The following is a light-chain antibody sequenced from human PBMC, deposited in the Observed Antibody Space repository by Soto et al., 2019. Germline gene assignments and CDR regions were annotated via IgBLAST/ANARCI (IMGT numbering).Light chain of an antibody. CDR2: GAS. Sequence: VLTQSPDSLSLSPGETATLSCRAAQCISSNLAWYQQKPGQAPRLLLSGASSRATDTPDRFSGSGFGTDFTLIISSLETEDFAMYYCQQYGDPPWTFGQGTRVDVK. V-gene: IGKV3-20*01. CDR3: QQYGDPPWT. J-gene: IGKJ1*01. CDR1: QCISSN.